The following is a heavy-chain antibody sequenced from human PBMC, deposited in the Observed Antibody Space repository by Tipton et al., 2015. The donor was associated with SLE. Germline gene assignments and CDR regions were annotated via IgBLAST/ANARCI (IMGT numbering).Heavy chain of an antibody. CDR3: ARGRWYFDL. CDR1: GDSINSFY. Sequence: TLSLTCSVSGDSINSFYWSWIRQPPGKGLEWIGYIYFSGSTDYNPSLKSRVSISVDTSKNQFSLRLNSVTAADTAVYYCARGRWYFDLWGRGTLVTVSS. CDR2: IYFSGST. J-gene: IGHJ2*01. V-gene: IGHV4-59*01.